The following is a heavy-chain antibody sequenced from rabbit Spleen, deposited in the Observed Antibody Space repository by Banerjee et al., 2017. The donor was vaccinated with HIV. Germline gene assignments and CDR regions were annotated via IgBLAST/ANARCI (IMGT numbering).Heavy chain of an antibody. CDR3: ARDAGTYDYIDVYFDL. V-gene: IGHV1S45*01. CDR2: IYTGNSHT. Sequence: QEQLVESGGGLVKPGASLTLTCTASGFSFSRSYDMCWVRQAPGKGLEWIGCIYTGNSHTHYASWAKGRFTIAITSSTTVTLQMTGLTAADTATYFCARDAGTYDYIDVYFDLWGQGTLVTVS. D-gene: IGHD4-2*01. J-gene: IGHJ4*01. CDR1: GFSFSRSYD.